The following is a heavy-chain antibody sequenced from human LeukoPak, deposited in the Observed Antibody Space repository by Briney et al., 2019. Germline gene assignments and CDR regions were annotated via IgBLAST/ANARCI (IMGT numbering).Heavy chain of an antibody. CDR1: GGTFSSYA. D-gene: IGHD2-2*01. CDR3: ARSLIVVVPAANYYYYMDV. J-gene: IGHJ6*03. V-gene: IGHV1-69*05. CDR2: IIPIFGTA. Sequence: ASVKVSCKASGGTFSSYAISWVRQAPGQGLEWMGGIIPIFGTANYAQKFQGRVTITTDESTSTAYMELSSLRSEDTAVYYCARSLIVVVPAANYYYYMDVWGKGTTVTVSS.